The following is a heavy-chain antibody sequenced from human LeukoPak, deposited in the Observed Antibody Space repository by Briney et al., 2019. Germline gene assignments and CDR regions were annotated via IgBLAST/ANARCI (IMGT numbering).Heavy chain of an antibody. CDR2: IIPILGIA. J-gene: IGHJ4*02. V-gene: IGHV1-69*04. Sequence: ASVKVPCKASGGTFSSYAISWVRQAPGQGLEWMGRIIPILGIANYAQKFQGRVTITADKSTSTAYMELSSLRSEDTAVYYCARENGDYAIDYWGQGTLVTVSS. CDR3: ARENGDYAIDY. CDR1: GGTFSSYA. D-gene: IGHD4-17*01.